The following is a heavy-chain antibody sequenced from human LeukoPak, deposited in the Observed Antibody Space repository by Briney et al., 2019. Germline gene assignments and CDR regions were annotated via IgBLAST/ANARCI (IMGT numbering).Heavy chain of an antibody. D-gene: IGHD6-19*01. Sequence: ETLSLTCAVPGGSISTTDWWSWVRQPPGKGLEWIGQIYHGGSTNYNPSLKSRVTISVDKSKNQFSLKLISLTAADTAVYYCARDGAATVAGYAFDIWGQGTMVTVSS. CDR2: IYHGGST. V-gene: IGHV4-4*02. J-gene: IGHJ3*02. CDR1: GGSISTTDW. CDR3: ARDGAATVAGYAFDI.